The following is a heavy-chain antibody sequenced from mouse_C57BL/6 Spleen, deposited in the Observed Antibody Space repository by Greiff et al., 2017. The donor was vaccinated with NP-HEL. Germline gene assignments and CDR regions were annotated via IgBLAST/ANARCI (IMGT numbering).Heavy chain of an antibody. Sequence: DVMLVESGGGLVKPGGSLKLSCAASGFTFSSYAMSWVRQTPEKRLEWVATISDGGSYTYYPDNVKGRFTISRDNAKNNLYLQMSHLKSEDTAMYYCARERRTYAMDYWGQGTSVTVSS. V-gene: IGHV5-4*01. CDR3: ARERRTYAMDY. CDR1: GFTFSSYA. J-gene: IGHJ4*01. D-gene: IGHD2-12*01. CDR2: ISDGGSYT.